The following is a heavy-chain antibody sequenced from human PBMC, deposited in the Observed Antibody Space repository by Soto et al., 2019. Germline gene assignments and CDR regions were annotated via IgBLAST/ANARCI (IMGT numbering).Heavy chain of an antibody. J-gene: IGHJ4*02. CDR3: ARDRERLVPTFDY. D-gene: IGHD1-1*01. CDR1: GYAFTGYY. V-gene: IGHV1-2*02. Sequence: ASVKVSCKASGYAFTGYYMHWVRQAPGQGLEWMGWINPKSGDTDYAQKFQGRVTMTRDTSISTAYLGLSRLRLDDTAFYYCARDRERLVPTFDYWGQGTLVTVSS. CDR2: INPKSGDT.